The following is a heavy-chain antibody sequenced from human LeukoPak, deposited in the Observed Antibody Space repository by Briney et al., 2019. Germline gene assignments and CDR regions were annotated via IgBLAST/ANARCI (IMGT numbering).Heavy chain of an antibody. CDR3: ARGDDILTGDRVTY. J-gene: IGHJ4*02. D-gene: IGHD3-9*01. V-gene: IGHV7-4-1*02. CDR2: INTNTGNP. CDR1: GYTFTSYG. Sequence: ASVKVSCKASGYTFTSYGISWVRQAPGQGLEWMGWINTNTGNPTYAQGFTGRFVFSLDTSVSTAYLQISSLKAEDTAVYYCARGDDILTGDRVTYWGQGTLVTVSS.